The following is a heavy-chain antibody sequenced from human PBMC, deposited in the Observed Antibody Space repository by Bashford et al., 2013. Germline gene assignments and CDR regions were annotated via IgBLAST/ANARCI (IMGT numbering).Heavy chain of an antibody. Sequence: SETLSLTCTVSGGSISSSSYYWGWIRQPPGKGLEWIGSIYYSGSTYYNPSLKSRVTISVDTSKNQFSLKLSSVTAADTGTYYCARRRDVPGVFKYYGLDVWGQGTTVTVSS. J-gene: IGHJ6*02. D-gene: IGHD3-10*02. CDR1: GGSISSSSYY. V-gene: IGHV4-39*01. CDR2: IYYSGST. CDR3: ARRRDVPGVFKYYGLDV.